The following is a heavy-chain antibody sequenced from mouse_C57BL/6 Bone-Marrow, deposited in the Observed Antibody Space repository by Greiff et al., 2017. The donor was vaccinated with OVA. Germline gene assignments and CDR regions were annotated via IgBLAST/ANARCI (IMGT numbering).Heavy chain of an antibody. Sequence: VQLKQSGTVLARPGASVKMSCKTSGYTFTSYWMHWVKQRPGQGLEWIGAIYPGNSDTSYNQKFKGKAKLTAVTSASTAYMELSSLTNEDSAVYYCAREGGYGNYLYWYFDVWGTGTTVTVSS. J-gene: IGHJ1*03. V-gene: IGHV1-5*01. CDR2: IYPGNSDT. CDR3: AREGGYGNYLYWYFDV. CDR1: GYTFTSYW. D-gene: IGHD2-10*02.